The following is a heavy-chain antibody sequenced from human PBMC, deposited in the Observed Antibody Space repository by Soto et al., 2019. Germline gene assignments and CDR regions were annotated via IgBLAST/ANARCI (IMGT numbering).Heavy chain of an antibody. CDR1: GGSIASSLDY. J-gene: IGHJ4*02. Sequence: SETLSLTCTVSGGSIASSLDYWGWVRQSPGKGLEWIENIYYSANPHYNPSLKSRVTISQDTSKNQFSLKLSSVTAADTTVYYCARHYGDGYDYVDYWGQGTLVTAPQ. V-gene: IGHV4-39*01. D-gene: IGHD5-12*01. CDR3: ARHYGDGYDYVDY. CDR2: IYYSANP.